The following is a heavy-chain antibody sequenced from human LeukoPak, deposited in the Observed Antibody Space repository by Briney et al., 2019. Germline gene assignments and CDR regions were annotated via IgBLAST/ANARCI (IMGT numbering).Heavy chain of an antibody. CDR2: ISGSGGST. D-gene: IGHD5-24*01. J-gene: IGHJ4*02. CDR1: GLTFSSYA. V-gene: IGHV3-23*01. CDR3: AKDFDGYPAGYFDY. Sequence: GGSLRLSCAASGLTFSSYAMSWVRQAPGKGLEWVSAISGSGGSTYYADSVKGRFTISRDNSKNTLYLQMNSLRAEDTAVYYCAKDFDGYPAGYFDYWGQGTLVTVSS.